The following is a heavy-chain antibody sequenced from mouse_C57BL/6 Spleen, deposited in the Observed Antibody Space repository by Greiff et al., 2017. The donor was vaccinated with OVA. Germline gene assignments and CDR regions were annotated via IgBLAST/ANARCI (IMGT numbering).Heavy chain of an antibody. V-gene: IGHV5-9-1*02. Sequence: EVMLVESGEGLVKPGGSLKLSCAASGFTFSSYAMSWVRQTPEKRLEWVAYISSGGDYIYYADTVKGRFTISRDNARNTLYLQMSSLKSEDTAMYYCTRSYYDYDPHAMDYWGQGTSVTVSS. J-gene: IGHJ4*01. D-gene: IGHD2-4*01. CDR3: TRSYYDYDPHAMDY. CDR1: GFTFSSYA. CDR2: ISSGGDYI.